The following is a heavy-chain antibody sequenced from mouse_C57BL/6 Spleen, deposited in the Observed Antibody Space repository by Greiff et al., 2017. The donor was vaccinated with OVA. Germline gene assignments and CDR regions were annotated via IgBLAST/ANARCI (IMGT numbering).Heavy chain of an antibody. CDR2: IDPSDSYT. CDR1: GYTFTSYW. CDR3: APLLRPFAY. Sequence: QVQLQQPGAELVKPGASVKLSCKASGYTFTSYWMQWVKQRPGQGLEWIGEIDPSDSYTNYNQKFKGKATLTVDTSSSTAYMQLSGLTSEDSAVYYCAPLLRPFAYWGQGTLVTVSA. D-gene: IGHD1-2*01. J-gene: IGHJ3*01. V-gene: IGHV1-50*01.